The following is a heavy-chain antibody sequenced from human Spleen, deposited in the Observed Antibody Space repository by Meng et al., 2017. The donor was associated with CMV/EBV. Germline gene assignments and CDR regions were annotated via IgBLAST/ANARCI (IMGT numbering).Heavy chain of an antibody. CDR2: MSSDGSVT. CDR3: AKGLRTDCYCQYDY. Sequence: VSRLTFTKYWMHWVGQVPGKGLMWVSGMSSDGSVTTYADSVKGRFSISRDNAKNTVYLQMNSLRAEDTAVYYCAKGLRTDCYCQYDYWGQGTLVTVSS. V-gene: IGHV3-74*01. CDR1: RLTFTKYW. J-gene: IGHJ4*02. D-gene: IGHD2-21*02.